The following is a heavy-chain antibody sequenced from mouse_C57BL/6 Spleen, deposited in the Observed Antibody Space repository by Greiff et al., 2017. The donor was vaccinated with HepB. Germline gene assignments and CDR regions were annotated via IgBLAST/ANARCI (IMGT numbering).Heavy chain of an antibody. CDR1: GYTFPSYW. D-gene: IGHD2-5*01. CDR3: ARRGNSNDAMDG. J-gene: IGHJ4*01. CDR2: IYPSDSET. Sequence: QVPLQQPGAELVRPGSSVKLSCKASGYTFPSYWMDWVKQRPGQGLEWIGNIYPSDSETHYNQKFKDKATLTVDKSSSTAYMQLSSLTSEDSAVYYCARRGNSNDAMDGWGQGTSVTVSS. V-gene: IGHV1-61*01.